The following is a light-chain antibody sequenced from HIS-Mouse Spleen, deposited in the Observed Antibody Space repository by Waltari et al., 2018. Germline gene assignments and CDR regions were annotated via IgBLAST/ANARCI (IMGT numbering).Light chain of an antibody. V-gene: IGLV2-14*03. Sequence: QSALTQPASVSGSPGQSITISCTGTSSDVGGYNYVSWYQQHPGNAPKLIIYDVSNRPPGVSNRFSGSKSGNTASLTISGLQAEDEADYYCSSYTSSSTLVFGGGTKLTVL. CDR1: SSDVGGYNY. CDR2: DVS. CDR3: SSYTSSSTLV. J-gene: IGLJ2*01.